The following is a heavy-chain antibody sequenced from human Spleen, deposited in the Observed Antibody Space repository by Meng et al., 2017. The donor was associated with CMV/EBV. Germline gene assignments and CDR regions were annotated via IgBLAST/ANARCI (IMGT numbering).Heavy chain of an antibody. CDR2: IKSNTDGGTT. CDR3: TTDGHDF. D-gene: IGHD3-3*01. CDR1: ELPFSNAW. J-gene: IGHJ4*02. V-gene: IGHV3-15*01. Sequence: RLSGAGSELPFSNAWQSSVRPAPGKGLEWLGRIKSNTDGGTTDYAAPVKGRFTISRDNSKNTLYLQMNSLKTEDTAVYYCTTDGHDFWGQGTLVTVSS.